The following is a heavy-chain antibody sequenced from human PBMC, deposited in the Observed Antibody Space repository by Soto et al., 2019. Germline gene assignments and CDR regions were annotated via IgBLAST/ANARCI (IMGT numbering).Heavy chain of an antibody. Sequence: QVQLVQSGAEVKKPGASVKVSCKASGYTFTSYVISWVRQAPGQGLEWMRCISAYNGNTNYAQKLQGRVTMTTVTATSTDYMELRSLRSDDTAVYYCAREGIQLWLGEFDYWGQGTLVTVSS. CDR3: AREGIQLWLGEFDY. CDR2: ISAYNGNT. V-gene: IGHV1-18*01. J-gene: IGHJ4*02. CDR1: GYTFTSYV. D-gene: IGHD5-18*01.